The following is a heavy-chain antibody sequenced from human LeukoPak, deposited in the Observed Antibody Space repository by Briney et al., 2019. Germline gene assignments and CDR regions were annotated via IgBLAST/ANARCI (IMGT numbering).Heavy chain of an antibody. D-gene: IGHD5-12*01. CDR2: ISSSSSST. V-gene: IGHV3-21*01. CDR3: ARDGMGSGYDFDY. J-gene: IGHJ4*02. CDR1: GFTFSTYT. Sequence: GGSLRLSCAASGFTFSTYTMNWVRQAPGKGLEWVSSISSSSSSTYHADSVKGRFTISRDNAKNSLYLQMNSLRVEDTAVYYCARDGMGSGYDFDYWGQGTLVTVSS.